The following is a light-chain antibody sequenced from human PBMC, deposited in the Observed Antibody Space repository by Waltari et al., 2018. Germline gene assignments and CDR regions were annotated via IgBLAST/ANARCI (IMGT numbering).Light chain of an antibody. CDR3: QHYDVSPLT. CDR1: QNIRNTY. CDR2: GAF. Sequence: EIVFTQSPGTLSLSPAEGATLSCRTRQNIRNTYLAWYQQKPGQAPTLLIYGAFTRATGIPDRFTGSGSGTDFSLAIRSLEPEDFATYYWQHYDVSPLTFGGGTKVEI. V-gene: IGKV3-20*01. J-gene: IGKJ4*01.